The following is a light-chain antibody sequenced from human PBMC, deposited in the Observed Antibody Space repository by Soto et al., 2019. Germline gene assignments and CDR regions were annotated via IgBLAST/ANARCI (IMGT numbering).Light chain of an antibody. CDR3: QQYDRSPWT. Sequence: EFVLTQSPGTLTLSPGERVTLSCRASQSVGRSHLTWYQQKPGQAPRLLIYGASNRATGIPDRFSGSGSGKDFTLTISRLEPEDFAVYHCQQYDRSPWTFGQGTKVEIK. CDR2: GAS. CDR1: QSVGRSH. J-gene: IGKJ1*01. V-gene: IGKV3-20*01.